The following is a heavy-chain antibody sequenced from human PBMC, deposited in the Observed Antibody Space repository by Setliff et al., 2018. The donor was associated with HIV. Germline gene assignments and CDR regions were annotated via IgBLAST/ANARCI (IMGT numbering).Heavy chain of an antibody. CDR2: MHVSRET. J-gene: IGHJ5*01. V-gene: IGHV4-59*08. CDR1: GGSISDTH. Sequence: SETLSLTCTVSGGSISDTHYTWIRQTPGKGLEWIGLMHVSRETNYNPSFESRVTISMDTSKNQFSLKLSSVTAADTALYFCARHGRSYDSGRWYNWFDSWGQGTPVTVSS. D-gene: IGHD3-10*01. CDR3: ARHGRSYDSGRWYNWFDS.